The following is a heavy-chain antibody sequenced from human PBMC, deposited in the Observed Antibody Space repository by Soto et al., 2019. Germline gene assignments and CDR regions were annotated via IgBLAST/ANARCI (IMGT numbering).Heavy chain of an antibody. V-gene: IGHV4-4*07. J-gene: IGHJ4*01. Sequence: ASGTLCLTCTVSGDSVSSHSWSWVRQAAGKGLEWLGRLKNDERTNYNPSRYTLVTMSMNKSKNQFSLKLSSVTTADSSGYFCATVPRAIPYLDFWGQGILVTVSS. CDR2: LKNDERT. CDR3: ATVPRAIPYLDF. CDR1: GDSVSSHS.